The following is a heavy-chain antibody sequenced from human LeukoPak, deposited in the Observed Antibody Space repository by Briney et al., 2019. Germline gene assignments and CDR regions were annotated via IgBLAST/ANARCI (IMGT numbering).Heavy chain of an antibody. Sequence: PGGSLRLSCAASGFTLSSYEMNWVRQAPGKGLEWVSYISSSGATIYYADSVKGRFTISRDNAKNSLYLQMNSLRAEDTALYYCASGLWFGDLTYRGQGTLVTVSS. CDR3: ASGLWFGDLTY. V-gene: IGHV3-48*03. J-gene: IGHJ4*02. D-gene: IGHD3-10*01. CDR1: GFTLSSYE. CDR2: ISSSGATI.